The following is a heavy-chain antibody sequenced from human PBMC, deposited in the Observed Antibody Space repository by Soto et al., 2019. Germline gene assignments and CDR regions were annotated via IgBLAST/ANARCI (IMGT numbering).Heavy chain of an antibody. CDR1: GSTFTNYY. CDR3: ARVPVSYRAPCSGGSCYLFDY. J-gene: IGHJ4*02. CDR2: ISPSGIST. V-gene: IGHV1-46*01. Sequence: GASVKVSCKTSGSTFTNYYIHWVRQAPGQGLEWMGVISPSGISTTYAQKFQGRVTMTRDTSTSTVYMDLSSLRPEDTAVYFCARVPVSYRAPCSGGSCYLFDYWGQGTLVTVSS. D-gene: IGHD2-15*01.